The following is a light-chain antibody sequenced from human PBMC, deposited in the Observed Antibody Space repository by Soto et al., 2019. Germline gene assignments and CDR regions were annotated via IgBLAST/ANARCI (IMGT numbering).Light chain of an antibody. V-gene: IGLV3-21*04. J-gene: IGLJ1*01. CDR2: DDS. CDR3: QLWDPSSEPPYV. CDR1: NIGSKS. Sequence: SYELTQPPSVSVAPGKTAKISCGGSNIGSKSVHWYQQKPGQAPVLVIYDDSDRPSGIPERFSGSDSGNTATLTISRVEAGDEADYYCQLWDPSSEPPYVFGPGTKLTVL.